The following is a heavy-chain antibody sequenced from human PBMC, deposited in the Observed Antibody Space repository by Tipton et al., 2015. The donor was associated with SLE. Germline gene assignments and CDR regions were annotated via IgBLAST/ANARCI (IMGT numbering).Heavy chain of an antibody. V-gene: IGHV1-2*06. CDR1: GYTFTGYY. D-gene: IGHD2-15*01. J-gene: IGHJ4*02. CDR3: ALDIVVVVAATGDY. Sequence: QVQLVQSGAEVKKPGASVKVSCKASGYTFTGYYMHWVRQAPGQGLEWMGRINPNSGGTNYAQKFQGRVTMTRDTSISTAYMELSSLRSEDTAVYYCALDIVVVVAATGDYWGQGTLVTVSS. CDR2: INPNSGGT.